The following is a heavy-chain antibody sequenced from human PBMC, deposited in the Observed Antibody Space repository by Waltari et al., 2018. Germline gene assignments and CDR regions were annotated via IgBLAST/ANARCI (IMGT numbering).Heavy chain of an antibody. D-gene: IGHD3-10*01. V-gene: IGHV3-33*01. Sequence: QVQLVESGGGVVQPGRSLRLSCAASGFTFSSYGMHWVRQAPGKGLVWVACVWDNGRNKYYADSGKGRFTISRDNSKNTLYLQRNSLRAEDTAVYYCARVGSLGGFDNYFDYWGQGTLVTVSS. J-gene: IGHJ4*02. CDR2: VWDNGRNK. CDR3: ARVGSLGGFDNYFDY. CDR1: GFTFSSYG.